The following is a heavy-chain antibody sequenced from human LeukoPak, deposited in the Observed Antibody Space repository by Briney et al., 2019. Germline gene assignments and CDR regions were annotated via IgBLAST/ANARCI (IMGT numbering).Heavy chain of an antibody. Sequence: PSETLSLTCTVSGGSISSGSYYWSWIRQPPGKGLEWTGYISDSGSTNYNPSLKSRVTISVDKSKNQFSLKLSSVTAADTAVYYCARRGRATVTTRGAFDIWGQGTMVTVSS. CDR3: ARRGRATVTTRGAFDI. J-gene: IGHJ3*02. V-gene: IGHV4-61*05. CDR1: GGSISSGSYY. D-gene: IGHD4-17*01. CDR2: ISDSGST.